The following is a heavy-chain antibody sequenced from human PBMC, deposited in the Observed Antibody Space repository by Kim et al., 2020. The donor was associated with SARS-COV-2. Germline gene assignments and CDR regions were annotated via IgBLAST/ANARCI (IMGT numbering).Heavy chain of an antibody. J-gene: IGHJ4*02. D-gene: IGHD3-10*01. V-gene: IGHV4-59*08. Sequence: SETLSLTCTVSGGSISSYYWSWIRQPPGKGLEWIGYIYYSGSTNYNPSLKSRVTISVDTSKNQFSLNLRSVTAADTAVYYCAGTVRGVNFDYWGQGTLVT. CDR3: AGTVRGVNFDY. CDR2: IYYSGST. CDR1: GGSISSYY.